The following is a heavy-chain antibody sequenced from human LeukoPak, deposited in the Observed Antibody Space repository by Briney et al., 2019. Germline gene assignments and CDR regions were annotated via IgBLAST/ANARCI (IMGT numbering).Heavy chain of an antibody. CDR3: AKDHFAGFDY. D-gene: IGHD3-10*01. J-gene: IGHJ4*02. Sequence: GGSLRLSCAASGFTFSSYAMSWVRQAPGKGLEWVAVIWYDGSNKYYADSVKGRFTISRDNSKNTLYLQMNSLRAEDTAVYYCAKDHFAGFDYWGQGTLVTVSS. CDR1: GFTFSSYA. V-gene: IGHV3-33*06. CDR2: IWYDGSNK.